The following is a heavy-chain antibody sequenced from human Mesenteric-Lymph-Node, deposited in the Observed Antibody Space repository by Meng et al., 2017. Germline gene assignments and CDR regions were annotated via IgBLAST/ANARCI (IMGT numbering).Heavy chain of an antibody. D-gene: IGHD6-19*01. CDR3: ATSSNGFPD. CDR1: GDTFINYD. Sequence: QGQLVQAVTEVKTPGASVKVSCKASGDTFINYDINWVRQATGQGLEWMGWMSPHSGYTGYAPMFQGRLTITRNTSISTVYMELSNLRSDDTAVYYCATSSNGFPDWGQGTLVTVSS. CDR2: MSPHSGYT. J-gene: IGHJ4*02. V-gene: IGHV1-8*03.